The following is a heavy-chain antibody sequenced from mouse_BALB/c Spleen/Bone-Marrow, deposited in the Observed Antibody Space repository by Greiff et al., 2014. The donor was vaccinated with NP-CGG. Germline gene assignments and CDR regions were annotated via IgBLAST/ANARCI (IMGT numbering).Heavy chain of an antibody. CDR2: IYPGDGST. D-gene: IGHD2-1*01. CDR3: ARPDGNYESYFDY. J-gene: IGHJ2*01. CDR1: GYTFTSCY. Sequence: QVQLQQSGPEPVKPGASVKMSCKASGYTFTSCYIHWVEQSPGQGLEWIGWIYPGDGSTEHKEKFKGKTTLTADKSSSTAYMLLSSLTSEDSAIYFCARPDGNYESYFDYWGQGTTLTVSS. V-gene: IGHV1S56*01.